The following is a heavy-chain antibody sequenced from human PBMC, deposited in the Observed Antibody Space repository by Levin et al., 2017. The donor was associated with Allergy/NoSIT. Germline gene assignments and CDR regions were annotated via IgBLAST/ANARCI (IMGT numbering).Heavy chain of an antibody. CDR3: AREGIAAPYGMDV. CDR2: ISSSSSYI. Sequence: GGSLRLSCAASGFTFSSYSMNWVRQAPGKGLEWVSSISSSSSYIYYADSVKGRFTISRDNAKNSLYLQMNSLRAEDTAVYYCAREGIAAPYGMDVWGQGTTVTVSS. J-gene: IGHJ6*02. CDR1: GFTFSSYS. V-gene: IGHV3-21*01. D-gene: IGHD6-13*01.